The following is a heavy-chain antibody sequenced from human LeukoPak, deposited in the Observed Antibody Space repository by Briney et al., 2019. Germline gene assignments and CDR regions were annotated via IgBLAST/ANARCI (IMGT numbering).Heavy chain of an antibody. Sequence: TGGSLRLSCAASGFTFSSYAMHWVRQAPGKGLEYVSAISSNGGSTYYANSVKGRFTISRDNSKNTLYLQMGSLRAEDMAVYYCARAPYGGNSFGWYFDLWGRGTLVTVSS. CDR2: ISSNGGST. CDR1: GFTFSSYA. D-gene: IGHD4-23*01. V-gene: IGHV3-64*01. CDR3: ARAPYGGNSFGWYFDL. J-gene: IGHJ2*01.